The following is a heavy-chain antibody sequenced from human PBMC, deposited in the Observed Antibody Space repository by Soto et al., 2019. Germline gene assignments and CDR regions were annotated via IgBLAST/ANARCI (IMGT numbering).Heavy chain of an antibody. CDR3: ARDPSNILTASPGY. Sequence: ASVKVSCKASGYTFTSYGISWVRQAPGQGLEWMGWISAYNGNTNYAQKLQGRVTMTTDTSTSTAYMELRSLRSDDTAVYYCARDPSNILTASPGYWGQGTLVTVSS. D-gene: IGHD3-9*01. CDR2: ISAYNGNT. V-gene: IGHV1-18*01. CDR1: GYTFTSYG. J-gene: IGHJ4*02.